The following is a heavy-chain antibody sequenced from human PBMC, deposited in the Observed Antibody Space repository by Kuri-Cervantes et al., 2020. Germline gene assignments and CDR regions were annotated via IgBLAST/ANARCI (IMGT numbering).Heavy chain of an antibody. Sequence: GESLKISCAASGFTFRSYAMHWVRQAPGKGLEWVAVISYDGSSKNYADSVKGRFSISRDNSQNTLYLQMNSLRAEDTAVYYCARGSDSSSWYWGTGYYYYYGMDVWGQGTTVTVSS. CDR1: GFTFRSYA. J-gene: IGHJ6*02. V-gene: IGHV3-30-3*01. CDR3: ARGSDSSSWYWGTGYYYYYGMDV. D-gene: IGHD6-13*01. CDR2: ISYDGSSK.